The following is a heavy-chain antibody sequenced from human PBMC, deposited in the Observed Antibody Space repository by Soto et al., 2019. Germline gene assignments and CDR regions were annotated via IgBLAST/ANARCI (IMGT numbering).Heavy chain of an antibody. CDR2: ISAYNGNT. Sequence: ASVKVSCKASGYTFTSYGISWVRQAPGQGLEWMGWISAYNGNTNYAQKLQGRVTMTTDTSTSTAYMELSSLRSEDTAVYYCACDTADRSRWDGPFGYWGQGTLVTVSS. D-gene: IGHD6-13*01. V-gene: IGHV1-18*01. CDR3: ACDTADRSRWDGPFGY. J-gene: IGHJ4*02. CDR1: GYTFTSYG.